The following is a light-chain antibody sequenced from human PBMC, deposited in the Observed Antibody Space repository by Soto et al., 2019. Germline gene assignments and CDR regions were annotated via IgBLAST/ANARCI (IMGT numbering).Light chain of an antibody. CDR1: QSVTGNY. CDR2: EAD. Sequence: EIVLTQSPGTLSLSPGERATLSCRASQSVTGNYVAWHQQKPGQAPRLLIYEADTRATGISDRFSAGGSGTDFTLTISRLEPEDFALYYCQQXGSPPHTFGGGTKVDIK. V-gene: IGKV3-20*01. J-gene: IGKJ4*01. CDR3: QQXGSPPHT.